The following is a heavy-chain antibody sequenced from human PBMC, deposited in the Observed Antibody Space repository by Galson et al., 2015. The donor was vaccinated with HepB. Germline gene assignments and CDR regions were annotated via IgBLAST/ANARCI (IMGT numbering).Heavy chain of an antibody. V-gene: IGHV3-48*03. CDR1: GFTFSSYE. CDR3: AGGTYYDSSGTELFQH. CDR2: ISSSGSTI. D-gene: IGHD3-22*01. Sequence: SLRLSCAASGFTFSSYEMNWVRQAPGKGLEWVSYISSSGSTIYYADSVKGRFTNSRDNAKNSLYLQMNSLRAEDTAVDYCAGGTYYDSSGTELFQHWGQGTLVTVSS. J-gene: IGHJ1*01.